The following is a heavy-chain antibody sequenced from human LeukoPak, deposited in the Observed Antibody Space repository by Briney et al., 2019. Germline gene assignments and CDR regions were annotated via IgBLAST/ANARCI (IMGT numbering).Heavy chain of an antibody. CDR1: GFTFSSYS. CDR2: ISSSSSYM. CDR3: ARGRVVVAVGDY. D-gene: IGHD6-19*01. V-gene: IGHV3-21*01. J-gene: IGHJ4*02. Sequence: GGSLRLSCAASGFTFSSYSMNWVRQGPGKGLEWVSSISSSSSYMYYADSVKGRFTISRDNAKNSLYLQMNSLRAEDTAVYYCARGRVVVAVGDYWGQGTLVTVSS.